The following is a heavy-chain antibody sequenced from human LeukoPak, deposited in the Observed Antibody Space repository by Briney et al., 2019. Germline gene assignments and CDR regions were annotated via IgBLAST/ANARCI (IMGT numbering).Heavy chain of an antibody. V-gene: IGHV3-23*01. J-gene: IGHJ4*02. CDR1: GFTFSSYA. Sequence: GGSLRLSCAASGFTFSSYAMSWVRQAPGKGLEWVSVISGSGGSTYYADSVKGRFTISRDKSKNTLYLHMNSLRAEDTAVYFCAKEDTAGSTGSADYWGQGTLVTVSS. CDR3: AKEDTAGSTGSADY. D-gene: IGHD2-2*01. CDR2: ISGSGGST.